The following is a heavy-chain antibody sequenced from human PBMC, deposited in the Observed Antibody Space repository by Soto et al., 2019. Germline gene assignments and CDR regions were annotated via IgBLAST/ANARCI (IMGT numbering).Heavy chain of an antibody. CDR1: GHTFHNYA. V-gene: IGHV3-23*01. D-gene: IGHD2-2*01. CDR3: AKLSRGIGVLPAALT. Sequence: EVQLLESGGGLVQPGGSLRLSCVASGHTFHNYAMSWVRQAPGKGLDWVAGIIGSGGSTYYADSVRGRFTISRDDSKNPLYLQMNSLRADDTAVYYCAKLSRGIGVLPAALTWGQGTLVTVSS. CDR2: IIGSGGST. J-gene: IGHJ5*02.